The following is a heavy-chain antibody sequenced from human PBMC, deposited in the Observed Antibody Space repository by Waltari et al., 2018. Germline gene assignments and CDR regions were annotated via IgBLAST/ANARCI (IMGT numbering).Heavy chain of an antibody. Sequence: QVQLHQWGAGQLKPSETLSLTCPVPRDSFLGYFWSCTRPSPGKGLEWLGSIHYSGSTNYNPTLESRLSLSVDTTKKRFSLSLTSVTAADAALYFCARYGEVPASYFFDYWGQGTLVTVSS. D-gene: IGHD2-21*01. J-gene: IGHJ4*01. CDR1: RDSFLGYF. CDR2: IHYSGST. CDR3: ARYGEVPASYFFDY. V-gene: IGHV4-34*01.